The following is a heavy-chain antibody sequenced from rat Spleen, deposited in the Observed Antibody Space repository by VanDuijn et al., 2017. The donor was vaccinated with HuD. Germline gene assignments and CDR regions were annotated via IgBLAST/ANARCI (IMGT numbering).Heavy chain of an antibody. Sequence: EVQLVESGGGLVQPGRSLKLSCAASGFTFSNYDMAWVRQAPTKGLEWIASISTGGGHTYYRDSVQGRFTISRDNAKNTQSLQMDSLRSEDTATYYCARRLLGITLFDYWGQGVMVTVSS. J-gene: IGHJ2*01. V-gene: IGHV5S13*01. CDR2: ISTGGGHT. D-gene: IGHD1-9*01. CDR3: ARRLLGITLFDY. CDR1: GFTFSNYD.